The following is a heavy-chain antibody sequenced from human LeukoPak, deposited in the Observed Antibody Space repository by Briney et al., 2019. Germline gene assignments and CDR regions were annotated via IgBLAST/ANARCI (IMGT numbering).Heavy chain of an antibody. Sequence: ASVKVSCKVSGYTLTELSMHWVRQAPGKGLEWMGGFDPEDGETIYAQKFQGRVTMTEDTSTDTAYMELSSLRSEDTAVYYCATGRFSSSPYYYYYMDVWGKGTTVTVSS. CDR3: ATGRFSSSPYYYYYMDV. CDR2: FDPEDGET. CDR1: GYTLTELS. D-gene: IGHD6-13*01. J-gene: IGHJ6*03. V-gene: IGHV1-24*01.